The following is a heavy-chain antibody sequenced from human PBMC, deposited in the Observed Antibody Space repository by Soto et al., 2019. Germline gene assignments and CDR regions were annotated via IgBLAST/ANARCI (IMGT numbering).Heavy chain of an antibody. V-gene: IGHV1-18*01. D-gene: IGHD2-15*01. J-gene: IGHJ2*01. CDR3: ARGVVVVVAATVYFAL. Sequence: QVQLVQSGAEVKKPGASVKVSCKASGYTFTSYGISWVRQAPGQGLEWMGWISAYNGNTNYAQKLQGRVTMTTDTXTTXAYMELRSLRSDDTAVYYCARGVVVVVAATVYFALWGRGTLVTVSS. CDR1: GYTFTSYG. CDR2: ISAYNGNT.